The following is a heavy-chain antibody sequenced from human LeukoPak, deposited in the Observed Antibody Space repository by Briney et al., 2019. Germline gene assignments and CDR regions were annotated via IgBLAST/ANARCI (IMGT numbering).Heavy chain of an antibody. Sequence: ASVKVSCKASGYTFTSYYMHWVRQAPGQGLEWMGIINPSGGSTSYAQKFQGRVTMTRDTATSTVYMELSSLRSEDTAVYYCARVGDISGYYLDNWFDPWGQGTLVTVSS. J-gene: IGHJ5*02. V-gene: IGHV1-46*01. CDR1: GYTFTSYY. D-gene: IGHD3-22*01. CDR3: ARVGDISGYYLDNWFDP. CDR2: INPSGGST.